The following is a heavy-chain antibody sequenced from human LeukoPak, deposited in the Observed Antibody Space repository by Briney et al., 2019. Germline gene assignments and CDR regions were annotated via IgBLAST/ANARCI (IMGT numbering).Heavy chain of an antibody. V-gene: IGHV4-39*01. Sequence: SETLSLTCTVSGGSISSSSYYWAWIRQPPGKGLEWIGTIYYSGSTYYNPPLKSRVTISVDTSKNQFSLKLSSVTAADTAVYYCARRYYDSSGVDYWGQGTLVTVSS. CDR3: ARRYYDSSGVDY. J-gene: IGHJ4*02. CDR2: IYYSGST. D-gene: IGHD3-22*01. CDR1: GGSISSSSYY.